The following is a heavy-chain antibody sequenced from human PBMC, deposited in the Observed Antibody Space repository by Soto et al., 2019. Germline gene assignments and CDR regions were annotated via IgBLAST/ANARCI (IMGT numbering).Heavy chain of an antibody. D-gene: IGHD6-13*01. CDR2: MNPNSGNT. Sequence: ASVKVSCKASGYTFTSYAINWVRQAPGQRLEWMGWMNPNSGNTGYAQKFQGRVTMTRDTSTSTVYMELSSLRSEDTAVYYCALEQQLSSKAFDIWGQGTMVTVSS. V-gene: IGHV1-8*02. J-gene: IGHJ3*02. CDR1: GYTFTSYA. CDR3: ALEQQLSSKAFDI.